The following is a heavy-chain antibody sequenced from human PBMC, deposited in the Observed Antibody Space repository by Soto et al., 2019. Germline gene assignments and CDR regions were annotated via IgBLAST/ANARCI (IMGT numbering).Heavy chain of an antibody. D-gene: IGHD3-3*01. Sequence: PSETLSLTCAVSGGTISSYDWSWIRQPPGKGLEWIGYIYYSGSTNYNPSLKSRVTISVDTSKNQFSLKLSSVTAADTAVYYCARDQSSSYYDFWSGRKTPDYYMDVWGKGTTVTVSS. J-gene: IGHJ6*03. CDR1: GGTISSYD. V-gene: IGHV4-59*01. CDR3: ARDQSSSYYDFWSGRKTPDYYMDV. CDR2: IYYSGST.